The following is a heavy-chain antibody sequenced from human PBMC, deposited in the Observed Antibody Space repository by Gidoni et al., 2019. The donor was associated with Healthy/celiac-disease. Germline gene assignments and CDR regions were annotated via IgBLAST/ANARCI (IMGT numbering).Heavy chain of an antibody. V-gene: IGHV1-69*01. D-gene: IGHD5-12*01. CDR2: IIPIFGTA. CDR1: GGPFSSYA. J-gene: IGHJ3*02. CDR3: ARVVVEMATSYAFDI. Sequence: AVEKPGSAVKGSGKASGGPFSSYAISWVRQAPGQGLEWMGGIIPIFGTANYAQKFQGRVTITADDSTSTAYMELSSLRAEDTAVYYCARVVVEMATSYAFDIWGQGTMVTVSS.